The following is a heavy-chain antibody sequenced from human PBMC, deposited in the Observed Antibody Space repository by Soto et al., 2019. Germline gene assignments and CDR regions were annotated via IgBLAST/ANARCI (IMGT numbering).Heavy chain of an antibody. V-gene: IGHV1-8*01. J-gene: IGHJ4*02. CDR1: GYTFSSYD. CDR2: VKPNSGDT. Sequence: QVQLVQSGAEVKKPGASVKISCKASGYTFSSYDINWVRQAAGQGLEWMGWVKPNSGDTDYAQKFQGRVTMTRDTSIRTAYMALSSLRSEDSAVYYCAMQGFLHWFLDFWGQGPLVTVSS. D-gene: IGHD3-9*01. CDR3: AMQGFLHWFLDF.